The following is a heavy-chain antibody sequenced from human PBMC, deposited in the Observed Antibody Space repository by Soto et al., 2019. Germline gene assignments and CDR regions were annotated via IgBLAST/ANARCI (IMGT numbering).Heavy chain of an antibody. V-gene: IGHV5-51*01. J-gene: IGHJ5*02. D-gene: IGHD2-2*01. CDR3: ARRYSHCSSTSCLSHAIRPNNWFDP. CDR1: GYSFTSYW. CDR2: IYPGDSDT. Sequence: PGESLKISCKVSGYSFTSYWIGWVRQMPGKGLEWMGIIYPGDSDTRYSPSFQGQVTISADKSISTAYLQWSSLKASDTAMYYCARRYSHCSSTSCLSHAIRPNNWFDPWGQGPLVTVSS.